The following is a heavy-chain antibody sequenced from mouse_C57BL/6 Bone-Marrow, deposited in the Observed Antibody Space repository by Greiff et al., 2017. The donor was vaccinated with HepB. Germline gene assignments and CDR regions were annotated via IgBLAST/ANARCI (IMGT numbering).Heavy chain of an antibody. D-gene: IGHD2-4*01. V-gene: IGHV6-6*01. CDR2: IRNKANNHAT. Sequence: EVKVVESGGGLVQPGGSMKLSCAASGFTFSDAWMDWVRQSPEKGLEWVAEIRNKANNHATYYAESVKGRFTISRDDSKSSVYLQMNSLRAEDTGIYYCTRPYYDYDVDYAMDYWGQGTSVTVSS. CDR3: TRPYYDYDVDYAMDY. CDR1: GFTFSDAW. J-gene: IGHJ4*01.